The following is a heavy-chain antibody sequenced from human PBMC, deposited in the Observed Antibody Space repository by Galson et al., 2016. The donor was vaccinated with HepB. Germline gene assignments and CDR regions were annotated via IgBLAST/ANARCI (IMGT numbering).Heavy chain of an antibody. CDR3: ARVGQELLIGGRQHDGMDV. V-gene: IGHV3-21*06. CDR2: ISSTGKYI. D-gene: IGHD6-6*01. J-gene: IGHJ6*02. CDR1: GFMFSDFS. Sequence: SLRLSCAASGFMFSDFSMNWVRQAPGKGLEWVSMISSTGKYIYYADSVEGRFTISRDNAKNSLFLQMTSLRAEDTAAYYCARVGQELLIGGRQHDGMDVWGQGTTVTVSS.